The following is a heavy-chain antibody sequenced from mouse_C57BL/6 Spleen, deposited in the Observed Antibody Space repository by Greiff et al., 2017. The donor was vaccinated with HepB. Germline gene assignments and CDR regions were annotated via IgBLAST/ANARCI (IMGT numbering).Heavy chain of an antibody. D-gene: IGHD2-3*01. CDR1: GYTFTSYW. J-gene: IGHJ3*01. Sequence: QVQLQQPGAELVKPGASVKLSCKASGYTFTSYWMHWVKQRPGQGLEWIGMIHPNSGSTNYNEKFKIKATLTLDKSSRTAYMQLSSLTSEDSAVYYCARTHGGYFAWFAYWGQGTLVTVSA. CDR3: ARTHGGYFAWFAY. CDR2: IHPNSGST. V-gene: IGHV1-64*01.